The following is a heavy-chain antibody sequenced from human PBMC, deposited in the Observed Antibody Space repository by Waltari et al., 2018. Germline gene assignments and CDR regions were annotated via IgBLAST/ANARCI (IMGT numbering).Heavy chain of an antibody. CDR1: GYTFTSYD. CDR3: ARVPPMVDAQNY. Sequence: QVQLVESGYEVKKPGDSVKVPCKASGYTFTSYDINWVRQATGQGLEWMGWINPSGGSTGYADNVQGRFTITRDTSKSTVYMQLSSLRSEDTAVYYCARVPPMVDAQNYWGQGTLVTVSS. CDR2: INPSGGST. V-gene: IGHV1-8*01. D-gene: IGHD2-15*01. J-gene: IGHJ4*02.